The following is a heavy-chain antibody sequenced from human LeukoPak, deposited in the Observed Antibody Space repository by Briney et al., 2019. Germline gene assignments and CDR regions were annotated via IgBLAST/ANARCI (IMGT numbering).Heavy chain of an antibody. CDR1: GFTFSSYA. CDR2: ISGSGGST. CDR3: AKDIVVVPAAIYSSSWYDY. V-gene: IGHV3-23*01. Sequence: GGSLRLSCAASGFTFSSYAMSWVRQAPGKGLEWVSAISGSGGSTYYADSVKVRFTISRDNSKNTLYLQMNSLRAEDTAVYYCAKDIVVVPAAIYSSSWYDYWGQGTLVTVSS. J-gene: IGHJ4*02. D-gene: IGHD2-2*01.